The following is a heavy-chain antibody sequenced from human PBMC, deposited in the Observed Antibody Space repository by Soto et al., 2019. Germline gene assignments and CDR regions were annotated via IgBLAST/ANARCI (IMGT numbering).Heavy chain of an antibody. CDR3: ARATVAGTDY. D-gene: IGHD6-19*01. Sequence: GASGKVSCKASGGTLNSHSISWVRQAPGQGLEWMGRIIPILGIANYAQKFQGRVTITADKSTSTAYMELSSLRSEDTAVYYCARATVAGTDYWGQGTLVTVSS. CDR1: GGTLNSHS. CDR2: IIPILGIA. J-gene: IGHJ4*02. V-gene: IGHV1-69*02.